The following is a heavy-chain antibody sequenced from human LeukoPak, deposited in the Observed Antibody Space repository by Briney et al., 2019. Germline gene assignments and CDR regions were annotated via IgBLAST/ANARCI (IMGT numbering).Heavy chain of an antibody. CDR2: IGPYNGNT. J-gene: IGHJ4*02. CDR1: GYTFTSYG. Sequence: ASVKVSCKASGYTFTSYGISWVGQAPGQGMEWMGWIGPYNGNTNYAQNLQGRFTMTTDTSTSTAYMELGSLGSDDTAVYYCARDQDSLVRGVIGYWGQGTLVTVSS. CDR3: ARDQDSLVRGVIGY. V-gene: IGHV1-18*01. D-gene: IGHD3-10*01.